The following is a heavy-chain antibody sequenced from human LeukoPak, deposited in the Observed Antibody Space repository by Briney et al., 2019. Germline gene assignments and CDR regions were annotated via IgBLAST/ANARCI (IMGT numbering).Heavy chain of an antibody. CDR1: GFTFKKYA. CDR2: ISGSGDST. D-gene: IGHD4-17*01. CDR3: AKVLVGDDYGDYVFDY. Sequence: GSLRLSCAASGFTFKKYAMNWVRQVPGKGLEWVSGISGSGDSTYYADSVKGRFIISRDNSKNTLYLQMNSLRAEDTAIYYCAKVLVGDDYGDYVFDYWGQGTLVTVSS. J-gene: IGHJ4*02. V-gene: IGHV3-23*01.